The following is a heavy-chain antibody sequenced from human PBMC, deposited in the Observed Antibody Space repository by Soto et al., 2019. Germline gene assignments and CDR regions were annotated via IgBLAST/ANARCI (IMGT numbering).Heavy chain of an antibody. CDR3: AKWLNYYDSSGYT. D-gene: IGHD3-22*01. Sequence: PGGSLRLSCAASGFTFSSYWMSWVRQAPGKGLEWVAKIKQDGGEKYYVDSVKGRITISRDNSKNTLYLQMNSLRPEDTAVYYCAKWLNYYDSSGYTWGQGTLVTVSS. CDR1: GFTFSSYW. CDR2: IKQDGGEK. J-gene: IGHJ5*02. V-gene: IGHV3-7*01.